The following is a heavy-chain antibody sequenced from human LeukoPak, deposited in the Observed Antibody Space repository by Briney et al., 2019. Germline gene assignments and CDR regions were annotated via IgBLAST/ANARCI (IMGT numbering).Heavy chain of an antibody. CDR2: ISYGGSNK. CDR3: AKDQSLSYYYYYAMDV. Sequence: GGSLRLSCAASGFTFSTYAILWVRQAPGQGLEWVAVISYGGSNKYYADSVKGRFTISRDNSKNTLYLQMDSLRAEDTAVYHCAKDQSLSYYYYYAMDVWGQGTTVTVSS. V-gene: IGHV3-30-3*02. J-gene: IGHJ6*02. CDR1: GFTFSTYA.